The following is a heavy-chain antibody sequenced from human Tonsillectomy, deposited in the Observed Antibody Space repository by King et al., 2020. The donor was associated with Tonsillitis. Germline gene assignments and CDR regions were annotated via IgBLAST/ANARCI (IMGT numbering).Heavy chain of an antibody. D-gene: IGHD3-22*01. CDR2: IIPILGIA. CDR3: ARVSSFYYYMDV. V-gene: IGHV1-69*09. CDR1: GGTFSSYA. Sequence: VQLVESGAEVKKPGSSVKVSCKASGGTFSSYAISWVRQAPGQGLEWMGRIIPILGIANYAQKFQGRVTITADKSTSTAYMELSSLRSEDTAVYFCARVSSFYYYMDVWGKGTTVTVSS. J-gene: IGHJ6*03.